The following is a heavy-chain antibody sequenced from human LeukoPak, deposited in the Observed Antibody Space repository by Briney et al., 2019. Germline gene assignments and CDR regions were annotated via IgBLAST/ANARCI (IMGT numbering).Heavy chain of an antibody. Sequence: ASVKVSCKASGYTFTGYYMHWVRQAPGQGLEWMGWINPNSGDTNYAQKFQGRVTVTRDTSISTAYMELTSLTSDDTAVYYCARVSLPPRVYYYYYMDVWGKGTTVTVSS. V-gene: IGHV1-2*02. CDR1: GYTFTGYY. CDR3: ARVSLPPRVYYYYYMDV. D-gene: IGHD1-26*01. J-gene: IGHJ6*03. CDR2: INPNSGDT.